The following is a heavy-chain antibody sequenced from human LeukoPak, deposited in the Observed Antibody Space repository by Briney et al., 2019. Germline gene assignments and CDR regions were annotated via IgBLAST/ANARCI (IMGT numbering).Heavy chain of an antibody. CDR3: ARRSIGYCSSTSCYKGKKAAFDI. V-gene: IGHV4-59*01. CDR2: IYYSGST. Sequence: SKTLSLTCTVSGGSISSYYWSWIRQPPGKGLEWIGYIYYSGSTNYNPSLKSRVTISVDTSKNQFSLKLSSVTAADTAVYYCARRSIGYCSSTSCYKGKKAAFDIWGQGTMVTVSS. J-gene: IGHJ3*02. D-gene: IGHD2-2*02. CDR1: GGSISSYY.